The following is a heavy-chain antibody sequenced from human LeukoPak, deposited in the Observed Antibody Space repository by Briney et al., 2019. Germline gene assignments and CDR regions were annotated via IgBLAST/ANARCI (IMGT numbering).Heavy chain of an antibody. Sequence: SETLSLTCAVYGGSFSGYYWSWIRQPPGKGLEWIGQINHSGRTNYNSSLKSRVTISVDTSKNQFSLKLSSATAADTAVYYCARMLGIRFGGPRWFDPWGQGTLVTVSS. V-gene: IGHV4-34*01. CDR1: GGSFSGYY. D-gene: IGHD3-10*01. J-gene: IGHJ5*02. CDR2: INHSGRT. CDR3: ARMLGIRFGGPRWFDP.